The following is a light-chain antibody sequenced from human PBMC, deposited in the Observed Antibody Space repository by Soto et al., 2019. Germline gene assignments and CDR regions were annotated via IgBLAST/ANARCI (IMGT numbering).Light chain of an antibody. J-gene: IGLJ1*01. CDR2: DVS. V-gene: IGLV2-11*01. Sequence: QSALTQPRSVSGSPGQSVTISCTGTSSDVGGYNYVSWYQQHPGKAPKLMIYDVSKRPSGVPDRFSDSKSGNTASLTISGLQAEDEADYYCCSYAGSYSYVFGPGTKVTVL. CDR1: SSDVGGYNY. CDR3: CSYAGSYSYV.